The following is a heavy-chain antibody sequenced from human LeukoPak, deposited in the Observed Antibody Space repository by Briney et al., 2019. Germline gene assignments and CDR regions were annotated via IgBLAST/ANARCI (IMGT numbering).Heavy chain of an antibody. D-gene: IGHD3-22*01. CDR3: ARVVKGANYFDY. CDR1: GYTFTSYA. J-gene: IGHJ4*02. Sequence: GASVKVSCKASGYTFTSYAMHWVRQAPGQRLEWMGWINAGNGNTKYSQKFKGRVTITRDTSASTAYMELSSLRSEDTAVYYCARVVKGANYFDYWGQGTLVTVSS. V-gene: IGHV1-3*01. CDR2: INAGNGNT.